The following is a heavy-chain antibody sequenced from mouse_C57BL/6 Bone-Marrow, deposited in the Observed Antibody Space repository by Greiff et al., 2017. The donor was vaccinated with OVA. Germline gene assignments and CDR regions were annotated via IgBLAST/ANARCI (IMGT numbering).Heavy chain of an antibody. Sequence: VQVVESGAELARPGASVKLSCKASGYTFTSYGISWVKQRTGQGLEWIGEIYPRSGNTYYNEKFKGKATLTADKSSSTAYMELRSLTSEDSAVYFCARLTGTNWYFDVWGTGTTVTVSS. D-gene: IGHD4-1*01. CDR2: IYPRSGNT. CDR3: ARLTGTNWYFDV. CDR1: GYTFTSYG. V-gene: IGHV1-81*01. J-gene: IGHJ1*03.